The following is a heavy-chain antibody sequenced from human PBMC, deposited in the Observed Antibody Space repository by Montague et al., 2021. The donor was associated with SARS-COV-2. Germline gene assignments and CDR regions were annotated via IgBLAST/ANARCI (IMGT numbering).Heavy chain of an antibody. Sequence: SETLSLTCAVHGGSFSTYSWNWIRQPPGKGLEWIGEIHHGGSTNYNPSLKSRVTISAVTSKNQFSLKLTSVAAADTAVYCCARLGDGVVPSPILGVGPYYSYYYMDVWGKGTTVTVSS. V-gene: IGHV4-34*01. CDR3: ARLGDGVVPSPILGVGPYYSYYYMDV. J-gene: IGHJ6*03. D-gene: IGHD3-10*01. CDR2: IHHGGST. CDR1: GGSFSTYS.